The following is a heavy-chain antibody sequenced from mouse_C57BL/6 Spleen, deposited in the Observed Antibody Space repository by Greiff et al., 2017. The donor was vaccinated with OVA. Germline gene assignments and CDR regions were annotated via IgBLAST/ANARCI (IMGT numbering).Heavy chain of an antibody. V-gene: IGHV1-61*01. CDR2: IYPSDSET. CDR3: ARLQDYYGSEYFDV. J-gene: IGHJ1*03. D-gene: IGHD1-1*01. Sequence: VQLQQPGAELVRPGSSVKLSCKASGYTFTSYWMDWVKQRPGQGLEWIGNIYPSDSETHYNQKFKDKATLTVDKSSSTAYMQLSSLTSEDSAVYYCARLQDYYGSEYFDVWGTGTTVTVSS. CDR1: GYTFTSYW.